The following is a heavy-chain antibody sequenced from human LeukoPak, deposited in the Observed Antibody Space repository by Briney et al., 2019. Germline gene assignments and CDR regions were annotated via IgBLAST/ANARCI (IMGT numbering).Heavy chain of an antibody. Sequence: ASVKVSCKASGYTFTSYGISWVRQAPGQGLEWMGWISAYNGNTNYAQKLQGRVAMTTDTSTSTAYMELRSLRSDDTAVYYCARDAPYYYDSSGYYNPGTFDYWGQGTLVTVSS. CDR1: GYTFTSYG. V-gene: IGHV1-18*01. CDR3: ARDAPYYYDSSGYYNPGTFDY. J-gene: IGHJ4*02. D-gene: IGHD3-22*01. CDR2: ISAYNGNT.